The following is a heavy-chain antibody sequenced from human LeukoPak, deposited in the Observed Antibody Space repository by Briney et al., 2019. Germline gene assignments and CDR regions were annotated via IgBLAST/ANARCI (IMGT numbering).Heavy chain of an antibody. Sequence: PGGSLRLSCAASGFTFSSYAMSWVRQAPGKGLEWVSAISGSGGSTYYADSVKGRFTISRDNSKNTLYLQMNSLRAEDTAVYYCARPPTMIVVVITTKNAFDIWGQGTMVTVSS. CDR3: ARPPTMIVVVITTKNAFDI. V-gene: IGHV3-23*01. D-gene: IGHD3-22*01. CDR1: GFTFSSYA. CDR2: ISGSGGST. J-gene: IGHJ3*02.